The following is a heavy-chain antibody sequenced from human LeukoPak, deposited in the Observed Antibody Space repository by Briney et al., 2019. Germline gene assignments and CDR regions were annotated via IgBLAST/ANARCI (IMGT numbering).Heavy chain of an antibody. CDR3: AKDRDFYDSSGLTVRYGMDV. CDR2: ISSSSSYI. CDR1: GFTFSSYS. Sequence: PGGSLRLSCAASGFTFSSYSMNWVRQAPGKGLEWVSSISSSSSYIYYADSVKGRFTISRDNAKNSLYLQMNSLRAEDTAVYYCAKDRDFYDSSGLTVRYGMDVWGQGTTVTVSS. D-gene: IGHD3-22*01. V-gene: IGHV3-21*01. J-gene: IGHJ6*02.